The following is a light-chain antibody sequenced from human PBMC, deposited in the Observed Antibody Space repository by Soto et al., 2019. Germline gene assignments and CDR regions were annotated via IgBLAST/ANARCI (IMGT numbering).Light chain of an antibody. J-gene: IGKJ1*01. CDR3: QHYNKWPPWT. CDR2: DAS. Sequence: EIVMTQSPATLSVSPGERAILSCRASQSVNSNLAWYQQKPGQAPRLLIYDASSRTTSIPARFSGSGSGTEFTLTISSLQSEDFAVYYCQHYNKWPPWTFGQGTKVEIK. V-gene: IGKV3-15*01. CDR1: QSVNSN.